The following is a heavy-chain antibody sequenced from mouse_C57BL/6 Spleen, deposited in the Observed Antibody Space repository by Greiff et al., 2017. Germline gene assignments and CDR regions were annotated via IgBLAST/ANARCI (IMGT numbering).Heavy chain of an antibody. CDR1: GYSITSGYY. D-gene: IGHD2-3*01. CDR3: ARALYDGYYWFAY. Sequence: EVKLQESGPGLVKPSQSLSLTCSVTGYSITSGYYWNWIRQFPGNKLEWMGYISYDGSNNYNPSLKNRISITRDTSKNQFFLKLNSVTTEDTATYYCARALYDGYYWFAYWGQGTLVTVSA. CDR2: ISYDGSN. V-gene: IGHV3-6*01. J-gene: IGHJ3*01.